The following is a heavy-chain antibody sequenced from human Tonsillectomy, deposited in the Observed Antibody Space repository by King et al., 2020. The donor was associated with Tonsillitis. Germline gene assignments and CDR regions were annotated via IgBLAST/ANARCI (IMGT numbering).Heavy chain of an antibody. Sequence: VQLQESGPGLVKPSETLSLTCTVSSGSISSYYWSWIRQPPGKGLEWIGYIYYSGSTKYNPSLESRVTISVDTSKNLFSLNLTSVTAADTAVYYCPRMENSGYHHYWGQGTLVTVSS. CDR3: PRMENSGYHHY. V-gene: IGHV4-59*08. J-gene: IGHJ4*02. CDR2: IYYSGST. CDR1: SGSISSYY. D-gene: IGHD3-22*01.